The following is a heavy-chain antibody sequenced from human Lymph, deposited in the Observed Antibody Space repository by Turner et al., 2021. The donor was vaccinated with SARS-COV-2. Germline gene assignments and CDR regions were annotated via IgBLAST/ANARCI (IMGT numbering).Heavy chain of an antibody. D-gene: IGHD3-3*01. J-gene: IGHJ6*02. CDR3: ARDVERYNDFWSGYSGGYGLDV. V-gene: IGHV1-2*02. CDR1: GYTFTGYD. Sequence: VQLVQSGAEVKKPGASVKVSCKASGYTFTGYDMHWGRQAPGQGLEWMGWINPNSGGTNYAQKFQGRVTMTRDTSISTAYMELSRLRSDDTAVYYCARDVERYNDFWSGYSGGYGLDVWGQGTTVTVSS. CDR2: INPNSGGT.